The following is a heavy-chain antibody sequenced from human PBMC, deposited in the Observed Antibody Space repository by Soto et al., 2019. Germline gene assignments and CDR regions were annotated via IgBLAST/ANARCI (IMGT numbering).Heavy chain of an antibody. J-gene: IGHJ5*02. V-gene: IGHV4-4*02. CDR3: AASQDDFWSGYANSFDP. D-gene: IGHD3-3*01. Sequence: QVQLQESGPGLVKPSGTLSLTCAVSSGSITSINWWIWVRQPPGKGLAWIGEIYHNGGTNYNPSLQSRVTLSLDKSNNQFSLSLSSVTAADTAVYYCAASQDDFWSGYANSFDPWGQGTLVTVSS. CDR1: SGSITSINW. CDR2: IYHNGGT.